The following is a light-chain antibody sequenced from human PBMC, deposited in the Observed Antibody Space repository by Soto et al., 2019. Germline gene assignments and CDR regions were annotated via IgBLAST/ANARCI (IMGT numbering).Light chain of an antibody. V-gene: IGLV2-23*01. J-gene: IGLJ1*01. CDR3: CSSAPESTYV. Sequence: QSALAQPASVSGSPGQSITISYTGTSSDVGAYNSVSWYQQHPHKAPQVIIYKGTQRPSGVSNRFSGSTSGNAASLTISGLQADDEADYFCCSSAPESTYVFGSGTKVTVL. CDR1: SSDVGAYNS. CDR2: KGT.